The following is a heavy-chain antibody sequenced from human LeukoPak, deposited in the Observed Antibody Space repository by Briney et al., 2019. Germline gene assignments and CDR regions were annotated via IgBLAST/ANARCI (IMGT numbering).Heavy chain of an antibody. J-gene: IGHJ4*02. CDR2: FHYSGSS. CDR3: ARAYYDSSGYYLDY. Sequence: SETLSLTCTVSGGSVSSGAYYWSWIRQHPGKALEWIGYFHYSGSSHYNPSLKSRITISVDTSKNQFSLKLSSVTAADTALYYCARAYYDSSGYYLDYWGQGTLVTVSS. D-gene: IGHD3-22*01. CDR1: GGSVSSGAYY. V-gene: IGHV4-31*03.